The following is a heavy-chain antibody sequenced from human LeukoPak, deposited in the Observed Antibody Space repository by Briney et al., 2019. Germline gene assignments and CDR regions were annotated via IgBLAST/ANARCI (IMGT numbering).Heavy chain of an antibody. CDR2: SDPEDGET. D-gene: IGHD4-17*01. CDR3: ATDGLALDYGDYVIGY. CDR1: GYTLTELS. V-gene: IGHV1-24*01. Sequence: ASVKVSCKVSGYTLTELSMHWVRQAPGKGLEWMGGSDPEDGETIYAQKFQGRVTMTEDTSTDTAYMELSSLRSEDTAVYYCATDGLALDYGDYVIGYWGQGTLVTVSS. J-gene: IGHJ4*02.